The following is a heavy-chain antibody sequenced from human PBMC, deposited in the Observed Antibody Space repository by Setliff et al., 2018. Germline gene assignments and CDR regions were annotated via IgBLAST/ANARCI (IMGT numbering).Heavy chain of an antibody. CDR1: GFTFSAHY. Sequence: GGSLRLSCAASGFTFSAHYMDWLRQDPGKGLEWVGRIRNKDNSYTTEYAASVKGRFTSSRDDSKSIAYLRMNSLKIEDTAVYYCTSDFWPESSGFAFGQWGQRTLVTVSS. CDR2: IRNKDNSYTT. J-gene: IGHJ4*02. D-gene: IGHD3-22*01. V-gene: IGHV3-72*01. CDR3: TSDFWPESSGFAFGQ.